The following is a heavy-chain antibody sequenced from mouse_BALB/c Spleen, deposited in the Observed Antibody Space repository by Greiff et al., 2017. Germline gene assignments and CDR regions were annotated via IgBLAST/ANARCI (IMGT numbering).Heavy chain of an antibody. V-gene: IGHV7-3*02. CDR2: IRNKANGYTT. J-gene: IGHJ1*01. D-gene: IGHD1-1*01. CDR3: ASGGYYGSRHWYFDV. CDR1: GFTFTDYY. Sequence: EVKLVESGGGLVQPGGSLRLSCATSGFTFTDYYMSWVRQPPGKALEWLGFIRNKANGYTTEYSASVKSRFTISRDNSQSILYLQMNTLRAEDSATYYCASGGYYGSRHWYFDVWGAGTTVTVSS.